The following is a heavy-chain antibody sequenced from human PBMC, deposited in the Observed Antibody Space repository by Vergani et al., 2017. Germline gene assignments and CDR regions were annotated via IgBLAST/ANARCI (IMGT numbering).Heavy chain of an antibody. V-gene: IGHV3-23*01. CDR2: ISGSGGST. J-gene: IGHJ1*01. Sequence: EVQLLESGGGLVQPGGSLRLSCAASGFTFSSYAMSWVRQAPGKGLEWVSAISGSGGSTYYADSVKGRFTISRDNSKNTLYLQMNSLRAEDTAVYYCAKPPRPLLPRQIACFQHWGQGTLVTVSS. CDR1: GFTFSSYA. D-gene: IGHD3-22*01. CDR3: AKPPRPLLPRQIACFQH.